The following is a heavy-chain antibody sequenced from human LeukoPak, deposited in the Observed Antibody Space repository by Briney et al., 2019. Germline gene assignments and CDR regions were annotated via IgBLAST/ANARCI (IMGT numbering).Heavy chain of an antibody. J-gene: IGHJ6*02. CDR2: ISSSSSYT. D-gene: IGHD2-15*01. V-gene: IGHV3-11*06. CDR3: ARDRYCSGGTCYSPKYYGMDV. Sequence: GGSLRLSCAASGFTFSDYYMSWIRQGPGKGLEWVSYISSSSSYTNYADSVKGRFTISRDNSKNTLYLQMSSLRTEDTAVYYCARDRYCSGGTCYSPKYYGMDVWGQGTTVTVSS. CDR1: GFTFSDYY.